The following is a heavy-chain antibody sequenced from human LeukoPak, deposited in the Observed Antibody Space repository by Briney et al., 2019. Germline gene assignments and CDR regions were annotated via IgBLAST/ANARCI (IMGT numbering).Heavy chain of an antibody. CDR1: GGSFSGYY. CDR3: ARRKRGVRGVIISYYYMDV. D-gene: IGHD3-10*01. V-gene: IGHV4-34*01. CDR2: INHSGST. Sequence: SETLSLTCAVYGGSFSGYYWSWIRQPPGKGLEWIGEINHSGSTNYNPSLKSRVTISVDTSKNQLSLKLSSVTAADTAVYYCARRKRGVRGVIISYYYMDVWGKGTTVTISS. J-gene: IGHJ6*03.